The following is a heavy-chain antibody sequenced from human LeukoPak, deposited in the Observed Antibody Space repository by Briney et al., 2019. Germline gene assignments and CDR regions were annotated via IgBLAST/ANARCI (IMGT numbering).Heavy chain of an antibody. D-gene: IGHD2-2*01. CDR3: VRAAPRDCSSTSCSLFDN. V-gene: IGHV3-23*01. Sequence: GGSLRLSCVASGFTFNNYAMSWVRQAPGKGLEWVSGISISGDGTYYADSVKGRFTISRDKSYNTPYLQMNSLRAEDTAVYYCVRAAPRDCSSTSCSLFDNWGQGTLVTVSS. CDR1: GFTFNNYA. CDR2: ISISGDGT. J-gene: IGHJ4*02.